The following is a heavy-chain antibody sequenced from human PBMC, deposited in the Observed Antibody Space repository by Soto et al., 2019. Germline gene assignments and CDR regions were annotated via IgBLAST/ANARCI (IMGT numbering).Heavy chain of an antibody. D-gene: IGHD6-13*01. CDR2: MNPNSGNT. V-gene: IGHV1-8*01. Sequence: QVQLVQSGAEVKKPGASVKVSCKASGYTFTSYDINWVRQATGQGLEWMGWMNPNSGNTGYAQKFQGRVTMTRDTSISTAYMELSRLRSDDTAVYYCASLHRQLDEFDYWGQGTLVTVSS. CDR1: GYTFTSYD. J-gene: IGHJ4*02. CDR3: ASLHRQLDEFDY.